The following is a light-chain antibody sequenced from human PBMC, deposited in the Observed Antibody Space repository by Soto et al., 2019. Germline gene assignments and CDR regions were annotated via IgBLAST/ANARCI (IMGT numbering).Light chain of an antibody. CDR3: QQYATSPQT. J-gene: IGKJ2*01. Sequence: ENVLTQSPGTLSLSPGERATLSCRASESVAKSYLGWFQQKRGQAPRLLIYDASSRATGIPDRFGGSGSGTDFTLTISRLEPEDFAVYYCQQYATSPQTFGQGTKLEIK. V-gene: IGKV3-20*01. CDR1: ESVAKSY. CDR2: DAS.